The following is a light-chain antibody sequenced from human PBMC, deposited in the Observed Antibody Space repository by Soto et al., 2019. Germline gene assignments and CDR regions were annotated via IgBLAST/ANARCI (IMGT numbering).Light chain of an antibody. Sequence: EIVLTQSPGTLSLSPGERATLSCRASQSVSNNYLAWYQQKPGQALRLLIHAASTRAAGILDRFSGSGSGTDFTLTISRLEPEDFAVYHCQQYGSSPGTFGQGTRLEIK. J-gene: IGKJ5*01. CDR2: AAS. CDR3: QQYGSSPGT. CDR1: QSVSNNY. V-gene: IGKV3-20*01.